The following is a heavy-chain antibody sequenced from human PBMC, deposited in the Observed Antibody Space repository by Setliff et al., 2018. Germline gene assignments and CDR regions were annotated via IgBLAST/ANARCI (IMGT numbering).Heavy chain of an antibody. CDR3: RVWVDMIEVDS. J-gene: IGHJ4*02. V-gene: IGHV4-39*01. D-gene: IGHD3-22*01. CDR2: IYHSGSS. CDR1: GGSISSMSYY. Sequence: PSETLSLTCTVSGGSISSMSYYWGWIRQPPGKGLEWIGSIYHSGSSYYNSSLRSRVTISVDTSKNQFSLKLTSVTAADTAVYYCRVWVDMIEVDSWAQGTLVTVSS.